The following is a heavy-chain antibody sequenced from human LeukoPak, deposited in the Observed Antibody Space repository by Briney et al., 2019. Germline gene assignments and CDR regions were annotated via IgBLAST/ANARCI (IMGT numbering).Heavy chain of an antibody. CDR2: IYYSGST. D-gene: IGHD3-22*01. Sequence: GSLRLSCAASGLTVSSNYMSWIQQPPGKGLEWIGYIYYSGSTNYNPSLKSRVTISLDTSKNQFSLKLSSVTAADTAVYYCARSTWLLDKWGQGSLVTVSS. CDR1: GLTVSSNY. CDR3: ARSTWLLDK. V-gene: IGHV4-59*02. J-gene: IGHJ4*02.